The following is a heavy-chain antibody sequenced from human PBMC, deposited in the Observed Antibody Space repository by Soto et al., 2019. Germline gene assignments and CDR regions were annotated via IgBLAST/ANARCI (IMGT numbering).Heavy chain of an antibody. V-gene: IGHV1-69*01. CDR1: GDLFNNYA. Sequence: QVQLVQSGAEVKEPGSSVKVSCKATGDLFNNYAFNWVRQAPGQGLEWMGRISPLFSTTNYAQKFQGRVTIGADVLTASVYLEVGDVESEDTAMYYCAASSSVAAAGYLKFWGQGTLVTVSP. D-gene: IGHD6-13*01. J-gene: IGHJ4*02. CDR2: ISPLFSTT. CDR3: AASSSVAAAGYLKF.